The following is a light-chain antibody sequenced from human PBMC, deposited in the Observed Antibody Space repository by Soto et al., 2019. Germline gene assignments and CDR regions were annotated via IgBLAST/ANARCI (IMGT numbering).Light chain of an antibody. Sequence: EIVLTQSPATLSLSPGERATLSCRASQSVSSYLAWYQQKPGQAPRLLIYDASNRATGIPARFSGRGSGTEFTLTISSLEFEDFAVYYCQKRSHRPPGYTFGQGTKLEIK. CDR3: QKRSHRPPGYT. V-gene: IGKV3-11*01. CDR1: QSVSSY. J-gene: IGKJ2*01. CDR2: DAS.